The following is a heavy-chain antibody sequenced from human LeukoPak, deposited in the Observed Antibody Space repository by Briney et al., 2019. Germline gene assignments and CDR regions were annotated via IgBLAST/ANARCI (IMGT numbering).Heavy chain of an antibody. CDR1: GGSISSGDYY. Sequence: PSETLSLTXTVSGGSISSGDYYWSGISQPPGKGLEWIGYIYYSGSTYYNPSLKSRVTISVDTSKNQFSLKLSSVTAADTAVYYCARDLSGWYSGWFDPWGQGTLVTVSS. J-gene: IGHJ5*02. V-gene: IGHV4-30-4*08. CDR3: ARDLSGWYSGWFDP. CDR2: IYYSGST. D-gene: IGHD6-19*01.